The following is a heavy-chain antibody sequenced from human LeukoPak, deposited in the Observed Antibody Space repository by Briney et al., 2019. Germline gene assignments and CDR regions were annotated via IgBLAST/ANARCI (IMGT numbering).Heavy chain of an antibody. J-gene: IGHJ4*02. CDR2: IYWNDDK. V-gene: IGHV2-5*01. CDR3: AHSGGSSWYFSSIGEYFDY. CDR1: GFSLSTSGVG. D-gene: IGHD6-13*01. Sequence: SGPTLVKPTQTLTLTCTFSGFSLSTSGVGVGWIRQPPGKALEWLALIYWNDDKRYSPSLKSRLTITKDTSKNQVVLTMTNMDPVDTATYYCAHSGGSSWYFSSIGEYFDYWGQGTLVTVSS.